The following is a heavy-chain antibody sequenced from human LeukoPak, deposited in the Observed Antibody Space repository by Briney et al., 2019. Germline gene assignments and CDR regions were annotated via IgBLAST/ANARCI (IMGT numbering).Heavy chain of an antibody. CDR1: GFTFSSYA. CDR3: ARDDVFGPDSSHAPGYYYYHGMDV. V-gene: IGHV3-30-3*01. CDR2: ISYDGSNK. D-gene: IGHD3-10*02. J-gene: IGHJ6*02. Sequence: GRSLRLSCAASGFTFSSYAMHWVRQAPGKGLEWVAVISYDGSNKYYADSVKGRFTISRDNSKNTLYLQMNSLRAEDTAVYYCARDDVFGPDSSHAPGYYYYHGMDVWGQGTTVTVSS.